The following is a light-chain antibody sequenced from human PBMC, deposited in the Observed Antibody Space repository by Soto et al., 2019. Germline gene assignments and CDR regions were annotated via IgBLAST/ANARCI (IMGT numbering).Light chain of an antibody. CDR3: QQRFNWPLT. CDR1: QRIGTF. Sequence: EIVLTESPATLSLSPGERATLSCRASQRIGTFLAWYQQKPGQAPRLLFYDASNRATGIPPRFSGSRAGTDFTLTISSLEPEDLGVYYCQQRFNWPLTLDGGTKVEIK. J-gene: IGKJ4*01. V-gene: IGKV3-11*01. CDR2: DAS.